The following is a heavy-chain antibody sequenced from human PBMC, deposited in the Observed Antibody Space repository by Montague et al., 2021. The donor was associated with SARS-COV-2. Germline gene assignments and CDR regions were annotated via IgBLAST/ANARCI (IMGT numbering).Heavy chain of an antibody. Sequence: PALVKPTQTLTLTRTFSGVSLTSNNVGVGWIRRPPGKALECLAFVYWDDDKRYSPSLQSRLTITKDTSKNQVVLTMTNMDPVDTGTYYCAHRRRNYGMDVWGQGTTVTVSS. V-gene: IGHV2-5*02. CDR1: GVSLTSNNVG. CDR2: VYWDDDK. CDR3: AHRRRNYGMDV. J-gene: IGHJ6*02.